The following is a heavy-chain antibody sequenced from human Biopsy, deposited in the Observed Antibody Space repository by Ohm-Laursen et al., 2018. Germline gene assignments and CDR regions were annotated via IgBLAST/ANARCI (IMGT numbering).Heavy chain of an antibody. D-gene: IGHD3-10*01. CDR3: ATDGAGSYNEN. V-gene: IGHV3-11*01. J-gene: IGHJ4*02. Sequence: SLRLSCAASGVTLGGYSMNWIRQAPGKGLEWVSYISGSGVTKMYADSVKGRFTVSRDNAKNSLYLEMNNLTAEDTAVYYCATDGAGSYNENWGQGTLVSVSS. CDR1: GVTLGGYS. CDR2: ISGSGVTK.